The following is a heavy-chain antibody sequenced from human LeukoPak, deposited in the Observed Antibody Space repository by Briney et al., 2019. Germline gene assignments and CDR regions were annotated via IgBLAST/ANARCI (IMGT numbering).Heavy chain of an antibody. CDR1: GFTFTSYA. CDR2: IRISSAV. CDR3: ASGYYTSGSYLAGYFDY. D-gene: IGHD3-10*01. J-gene: IGHJ4*02. Sequence: GGSLRLSCAASGFTFTSYAMNWVRQAPGKGLEWVAHIRISSAVYYADSVKGRFTISRDNAKNSLYLQMYSLRAEDTAVYYCASGYYTSGSYLAGYFDYWGQGTLVTVSS. V-gene: IGHV3-48*01.